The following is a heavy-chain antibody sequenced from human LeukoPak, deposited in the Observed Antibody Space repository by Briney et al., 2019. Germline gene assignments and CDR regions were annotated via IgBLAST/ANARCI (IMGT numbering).Heavy chain of an antibody. Sequence: GGSLRLSCAASGFTLSSYAMSWVRQAPGKGLEWVSAISGGGSSTYSADSVKGRFTISRDNSKNTLYLQMNSLRAEDTAVYYCAKTVGWSGYLDIYYYYMDVWGKGTTVTVSS. CDR3: AKTVGWSGYLDIYYYYMDV. D-gene: IGHD3-3*01. V-gene: IGHV3-23*01. J-gene: IGHJ6*03. CDR1: GFTLSSYA. CDR2: ISGGGSST.